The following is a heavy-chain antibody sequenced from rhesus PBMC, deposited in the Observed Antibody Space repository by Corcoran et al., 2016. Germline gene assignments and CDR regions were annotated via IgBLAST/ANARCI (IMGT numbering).Heavy chain of an antibody. Sequence: QVQLQESGPGVVKPSETLSLTFAVSGGSISSGYYYWSWIRQPPGKGLEWIGYISGSGTNTNYNPSLKSRVTISKDTSNTQFSLKLNSVTAADTAVYYCARDLGTWGQGVLVTVSS. J-gene: IGHJ4*01. D-gene: IGHD1-1*01. V-gene: IGHV4S12*01. CDR3: ARDLGT. CDR1: GGSISSGYYY. CDR2: ISGSGTNT.